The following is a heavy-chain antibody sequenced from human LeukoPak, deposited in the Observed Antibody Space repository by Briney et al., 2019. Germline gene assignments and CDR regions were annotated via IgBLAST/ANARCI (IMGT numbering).Heavy chain of an antibody. V-gene: IGHV3-48*04. CDR3: ARVRLYGAYDY. CDR2: ISSSSSTI. D-gene: IGHD4/OR15-4a*01. Sequence: GGSLRLSCAASGFTFSSYSMNWVRQAPGKGLEWVSYISSSSSTIYYADSVKGRFTIFRDNAKNSLYLQMNSLRAEDTAVYYCARVRLYGAYDYWGQGTLVTVSS. J-gene: IGHJ4*02. CDR1: GFTFSSYS.